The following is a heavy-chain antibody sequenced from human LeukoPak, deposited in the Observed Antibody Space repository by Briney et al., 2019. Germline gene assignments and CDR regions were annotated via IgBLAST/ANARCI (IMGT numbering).Heavy chain of an antibody. CDR3: ARSAVAGFYYYYMDV. V-gene: IGHV1-69*05. Sequence: SVKVSCKASGGTFSSYAISWVRQAPGQGLEWVGRIIPIFGTANYAQKFQGGVAITTDESTSTAYMELSSLRSEDTAVYYCARSAVAGFYYYYMDVWGKGTTVTVSS. CDR1: GGTFSSYA. D-gene: IGHD6-19*01. J-gene: IGHJ6*03. CDR2: IIPIFGTA.